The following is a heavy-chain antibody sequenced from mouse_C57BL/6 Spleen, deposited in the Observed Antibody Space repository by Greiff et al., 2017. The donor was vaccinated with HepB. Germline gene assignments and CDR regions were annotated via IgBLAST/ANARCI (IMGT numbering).Heavy chain of an antibody. V-gene: IGHV1-55*01. CDR2: IYPGSGST. J-gene: IGHJ3*01. D-gene: IGHD1-1*01. Sequence: QVQLQQPGAELVKPGASVKMSCKASGYTFTSYWITWVKQRPGQGLEWIGDIYPGSGSTNYNEKFKSKATLTVDTSSSTAYMQLSSLTSEDSAVYYCARSGYYGSSAWFAYWGQGTLVTVSA. CDR1: GYTFTSYW. CDR3: ARSGYYGSSAWFAY.